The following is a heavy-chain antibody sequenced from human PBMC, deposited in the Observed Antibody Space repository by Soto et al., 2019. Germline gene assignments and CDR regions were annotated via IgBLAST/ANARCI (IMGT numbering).Heavy chain of an antibody. CDR1: GYTFTNYG. V-gene: IGHV1-18*04. CDR3: ATDSTSTSVLASSCPRGCWFDP. CDR2: INPNNANT. J-gene: IGHJ5*02. D-gene: IGHD6-13*01. Sequence: QVQLVQSGAEVKKPGASVKVSCKASGYTFTNYGISWVRQAPGQELEWMGWINPNNANTRYAEKFQGRVSMTTDTSTNASYVEMTSMRSDDTADYYCATDSTSTSVLASSCPRGCWFDPWGQGTLLTVSS.